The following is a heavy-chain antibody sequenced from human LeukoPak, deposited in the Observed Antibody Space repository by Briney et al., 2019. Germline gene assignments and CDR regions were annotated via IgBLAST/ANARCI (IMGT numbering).Heavy chain of an antibody. CDR3: ATRIAAAGMGTFDY. D-gene: IGHD6-13*01. J-gene: IGHJ4*02. Sequence: PSETLSLTCTVSGGSISSYYWSWIRQPPGKGLEWIGYIYYSGSTNYNPSLKSRVTISVDTSKNQFSLKLSSVTAADTAVYYCATRIAAAGMGTFDYWGQGTLVTVSS. CDR1: GGSISSYY. V-gene: IGHV4-59*08. CDR2: IYYSGST.